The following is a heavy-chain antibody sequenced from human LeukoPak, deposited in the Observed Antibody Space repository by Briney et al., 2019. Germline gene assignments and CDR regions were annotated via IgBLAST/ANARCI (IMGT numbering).Heavy chain of an antibody. V-gene: IGHV3-23*01. D-gene: IGHD7-27*01. CDR1: GFTFSSYT. CDR2: ITTSDGGP. CDR3: AKDGGLWVSAHWGDS. J-gene: IGHJ4*02. Sequence: PRGSLRLSCAASGFTFSSYTMSWVGQAPGKGLGWVSTITTSDGGPSYAGAVKGRFSVYRANSKNPLFLQMNSLRAEDTAVYYCAKDGGLWVSAHWGDSWGRGTLVTVSS.